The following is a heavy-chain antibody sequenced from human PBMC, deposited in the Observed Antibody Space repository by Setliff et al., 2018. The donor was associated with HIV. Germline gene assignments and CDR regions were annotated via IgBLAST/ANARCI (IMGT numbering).Heavy chain of an antibody. CDR3: ARDRSLRFSQSPSLNYFDS. CDR2: IYNSGNT. V-gene: IGHV4-38-2*02. J-gene: IGHJ4*02. D-gene: IGHD5-12*01. CDR1: SYSIDNGYY. Sequence: KPSETLSLTCAVFSYSIDNGYYWAWIRQAPGKGLEWIGRIYNSGNTDYNPSLRSRATISVDISKNRFSLKLTSVAATDTAVYFCARDRSLRFSQSPSLNYFDSWGQGAQVTSPQ.